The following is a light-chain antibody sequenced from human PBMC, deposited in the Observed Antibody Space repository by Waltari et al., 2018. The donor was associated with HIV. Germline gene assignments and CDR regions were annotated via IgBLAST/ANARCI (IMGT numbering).Light chain of an antibody. J-gene: IGLJ2*01. Sequence: QSALPQPASLSGSPGQSITIACSGSRSDIGGYNYASWYQQHPGKAPKLIIYNVNHRPSGISDRFSGSRSGNTASLTISGLQAEDEAIYYCSSYVSTKNVLFGGGTKVTVV. V-gene: IGLV2-14*03. CDR3: SSYVSTKNVL. CDR2: NVN. CDR1: RSDIGGYNY.